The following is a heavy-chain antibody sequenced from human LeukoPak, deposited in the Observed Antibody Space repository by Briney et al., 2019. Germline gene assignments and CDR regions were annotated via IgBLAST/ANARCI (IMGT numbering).Heavy chain of an antibody. D-gene: IGHD5-24*01. CDR3: ASPRYSYGVPTDY. V-gene: IGHV3-74*01. Sequence: GGSLRLSCAASGFTFSSYWMHWVRQAPGKGLVWVSRINGDGSSTSYADSVKGRFTISRDNAKNTLYLQMNSPRAEDTAVYYCASPRYSYGVPTDYWGQGTLVTVSS. CDR1: GFTFSSYW. J-gene: IGHJ4*02. CDR2: INGDGSST.